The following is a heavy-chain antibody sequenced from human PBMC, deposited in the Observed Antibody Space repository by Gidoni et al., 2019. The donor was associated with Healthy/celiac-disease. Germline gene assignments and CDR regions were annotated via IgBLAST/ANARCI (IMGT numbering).Heavy chain of an antibody. CDR3: ARGGDTRFAPFDY. V-gene: IGHV1-2*04. J-gene: IGHJ4*02. CDR2: INPNSGGT. Sequence: QVQLVQSGAEVKKPGASVKVSCKASGYTFTGYYMHWVRQAPGQGLEWMGWINPNSGGTNYAQKFQGWVTMTRDTSISTAYMGLGRLRSDDTAVYYGARGGDTRFAPFDYWGQGTLVTVSS. D-gene: IGHD2-21*01. CDR1: GYTFTGYY.